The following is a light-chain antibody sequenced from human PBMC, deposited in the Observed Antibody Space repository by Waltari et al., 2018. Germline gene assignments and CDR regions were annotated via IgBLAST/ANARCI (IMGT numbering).Light chain of an antibody. CDR1: IIGSRS. CDR2: YDN. V-gene: IGLV3-21*04. J-gene: IGLJ2*01. CDR3: QLSDSGDDNVV. Sequence: SYALTHPPSVSVAPAKTARITCGGNIIGSRSVHLYQQKPGQAPVLVIYYDNDRRSGMPDGRSCSTSWNTDTLITSRVEDGDEAAYYCQLSDSGDDNVVFGGGTKLTVL.